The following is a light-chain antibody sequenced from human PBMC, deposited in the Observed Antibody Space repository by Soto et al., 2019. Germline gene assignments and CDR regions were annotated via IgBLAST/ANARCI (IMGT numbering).Light chain of an antibody. CDR2: NVT. V-gene: IGLV2-11*01. J-gene: IGLJ1*01. Sequence: SALPQPRSVSGSPGQSVTISCTGTSSDVGGYDYVSWYQQHPGKAPKLMIYNVTKRPSGVPDRFSGSRSGNTASLTISGLQAEDDADYYCCSYAGTYTFYVFGTG. CDR3: CSYAGTYTFYV. CDR1: SSDVGGYDY.